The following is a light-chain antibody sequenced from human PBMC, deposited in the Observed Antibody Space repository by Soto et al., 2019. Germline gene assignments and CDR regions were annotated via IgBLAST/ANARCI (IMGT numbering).Light chain of an antibody. Sequence: DIQMTQSPSTLSASVGDRVTITCRASQSVTTWLAWYQQKPGKAPRLLIYDASSLESGVPSRFRGSGSGTEFTLTVNSLQPDDFATYYSQQYHSYSTFGQGTKVEI. CDR1: QSVTTW. J-gene: IGKJ1*01. CDR2: DAS. V-gene: IGKV1-5*01. CDR3: QQYHSYST.